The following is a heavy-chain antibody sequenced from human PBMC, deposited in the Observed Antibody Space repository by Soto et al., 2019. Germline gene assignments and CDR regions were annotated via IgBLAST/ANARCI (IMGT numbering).Heavy chain of an antibody. J-gene: IGHJ6*02. CDR1: GYTFSNYG. CDR3: ARRGAPPYYYYGLEV. D-gene: IGHD3-16*01. V-gene: IGHV1-18*01. Sequence: QVQLVQSGPEVKKPGASVKVSCKASGYTFSNYGITWVRQAPGQGLEWMGWINAYNGETNYAQKLQGRVTMTTATSTSTAYMELKSLKSDDAAVYYCARRGAPPYYYYGLEVWGQGTTVTVYS. CDR2: INAYNGET.